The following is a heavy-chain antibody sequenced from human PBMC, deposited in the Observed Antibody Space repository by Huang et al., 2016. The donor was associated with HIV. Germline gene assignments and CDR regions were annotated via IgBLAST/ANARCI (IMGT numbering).Heavy chain of an antibody. V-gene: IGHV1-24*01. D-gene: IGHD3-9*01. CDR1: ESTLTELS. J-gene: IGHJ4*02. Sequence: QVQLVQSRAEVKKPGASVKVSCKVSESTLTELSINWVRQPPGKGLEWGGGLDPAIGETIYAPKFQSRVTMHDDTSTETAFMELSGLRPEDTAVYYCATGFDVFFDFWGQGTLVTVSS. CDR2: LDPAIGET. CDR3: ATGFDVFFDF.